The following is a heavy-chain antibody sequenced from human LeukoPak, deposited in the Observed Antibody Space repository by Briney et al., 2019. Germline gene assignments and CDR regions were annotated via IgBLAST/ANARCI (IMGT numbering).Heavy chain of an antibody. J-gene: IGHJ3*01. CDR1: GFTFSSYS. V-gene: IGHV3-48*01. Sequence: GGSLRLSCAASGFTFSSYSMNWVRQAPGKGLEWVSYISSSSSTIYYADSVKGRFTISRDNAKNSLYLQMDSLRAEDTALYYCAKDTGRPTDAITMEDNAFDVWGQGTMVTVSS. D-gene: IGHD3-3*01. CDR2: ISSSSSTI. CDR3: AKDTGRPTDAITMEDNAFDV.